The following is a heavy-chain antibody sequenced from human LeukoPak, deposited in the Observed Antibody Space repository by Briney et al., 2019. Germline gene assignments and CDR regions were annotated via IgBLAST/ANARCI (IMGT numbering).Heavy chain of an antibody. CDR1: GGSISDSY. J-gene: IGHJ4*02. CDR2: IYASGST. V-gene: IGHV4-4*07. CDR3: ARGDGYIQILDL. D-gene: IGHD5-18*01. Sequence: SETLSLTCSVSGGSISDSYWNWIRQPAGKGLEWIGRIYASGSTIYNPSLKSQVTMSVDTSKNQFSLKLSSVTAADTAVYYCARGDGYIQILDLWGQGTLVTVPS.